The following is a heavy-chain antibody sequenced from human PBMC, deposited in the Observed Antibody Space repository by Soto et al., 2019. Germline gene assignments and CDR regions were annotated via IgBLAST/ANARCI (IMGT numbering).Heavy chain of an antibody. CDR3: ARVGRDTAMVSTRYYYYGMDV. Sequence: SQTLSLTCAISGDSVSSNSAAWNWIRQSPSRGLEWLGRTYYRSKWYNDYAVSVKSRITINPDTSKNQFSLQLNSVTPEDTAVYYCARVGRDTAMVSTRYYYYGMDVWGQGTTVTVSS. D-gene: IGHD5-18*01. V-gene: IGHV6-1*01. CDR1: GDSVSSNSAA. J-gene: IGHJ6*02. CDR2: TYYRSKWYN.